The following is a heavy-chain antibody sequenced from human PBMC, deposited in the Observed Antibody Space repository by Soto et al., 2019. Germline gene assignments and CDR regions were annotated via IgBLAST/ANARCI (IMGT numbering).Heavy chain of an antibody. CDR1: GGSISRYF. CDR3: AHFSDLEWFDP. D-gene: IGHD2-21*01. Sequence: QVQLQESGPGLVRPSETLSLTCTVSGGSISRYFWSWIRQSPGKGLEWIGYIFYTGSTTYNPSLKSRVTISIDTSKNQFSLYLSALTAADTAVYYCAHFSDLEWFDPWGQGTVVTVSS. V-gene: IGHV4-59*01. J-gene: IGHJ5*02. CDR2: IFYTGST.